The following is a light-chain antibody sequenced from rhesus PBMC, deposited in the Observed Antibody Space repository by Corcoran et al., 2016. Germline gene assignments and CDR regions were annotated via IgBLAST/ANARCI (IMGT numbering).Light chain of an antibody. J-gene: IGKJ1*01. CDR3: QKYSSSPWT. CDR2: GAS. V-gene: IGKV3-53*02. CDR1: QSVSSS. Sequence: QVILTQSPATLSLSPGERATLSCRASQSVSSSLAWYQQKPGQALRLLIYGASSRATGIPDRFSGSGSGTEVTLTSSSLEPEDFAVYYCQKYSSSPWTFGQGTKVEIK.